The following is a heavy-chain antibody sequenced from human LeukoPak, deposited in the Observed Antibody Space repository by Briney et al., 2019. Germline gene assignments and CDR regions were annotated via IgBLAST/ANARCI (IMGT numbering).Heavy chain of an antibody. V-gene: IGHV3-23*01. CDR3: AKFSCSGGSCSGHDDAFDI. J-gene: IGHJ3*02. CDR2: ISGSGGST. CDR1: GFTFSSYA. Sequence: GGSLRLSCAASGFTFSSYAMSWVRQAPGKGLEWVSAISGSGGSTYYADSVKGRFTISRDNSKNTLYLQINSLRAEDTAVYYCAKFSCSGGSCSGHDDAFDIWGQGTMVTVSS. D-gene: IGHD2-15*01.